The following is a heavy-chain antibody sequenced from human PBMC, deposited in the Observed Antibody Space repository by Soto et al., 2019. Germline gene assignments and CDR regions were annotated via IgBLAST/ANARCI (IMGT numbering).Heavy chain of an antibody. J-gene: IGHJ4*02. CDR2: MYYSGNT. D-gene: IGHD1-26*01. Sequence: PSETLSLTCTVSGGSVSSGSYYWSWIRQPPGKGLEWIGYMYYSGNTNYNPSLKSRVTISVDTSKKQFSLKLSSVTAADTAVYYCARYDYSGSYFDYWGQGTLVTVS. CDR1: GGSVSSGSYY. CDR3: ARYDYSGSYFDY. V-gene: IGHV4-61*01.